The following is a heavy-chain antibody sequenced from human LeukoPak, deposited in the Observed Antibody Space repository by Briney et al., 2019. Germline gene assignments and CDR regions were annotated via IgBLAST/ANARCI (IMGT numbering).Heavy chain of an antibody. J-gene: IGHJ3*02. Sequence: SETLSLTCAVYGGSFSGYYWSWIRQPPGKGLEWIGEINHSGSTNYNPSLKSRVTISVDTSKNQFSLKLSSVTAADTAVYYCARVPDAFDIWGQGTMVTVSS. CDR1: GGSFSGYY. V-gene: IGHV4-34*01. CDR2: INHSGST. CDR3: ARVPDAFDI.